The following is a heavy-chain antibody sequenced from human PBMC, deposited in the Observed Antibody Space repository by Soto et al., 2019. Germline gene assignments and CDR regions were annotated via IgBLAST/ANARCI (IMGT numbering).Heavy chain of an antibody. D-gene: IGHD2-15*01. CDR3: ARVGYCSGGSCYLAH. CDR2: INHSGST. Sequence: PSETLSLTCAVYGGSFSGYYWSWIRQPPGKGLEWIGEINHSGSTNYNPSLKSRVTISVDTSKNQFSLKLSSVTAADTAVYYCARVGYCSGGSCYLAHWGQGTLVTVS. J-gene: IGHJ4*02. CDR1: GGSFSGYY. V-gene: IGHV4-34*01.